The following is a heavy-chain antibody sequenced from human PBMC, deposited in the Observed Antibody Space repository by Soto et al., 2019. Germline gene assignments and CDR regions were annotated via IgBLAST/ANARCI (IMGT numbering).Heavy chain of an antibody. CDR2: INAGNGNT. V-gene: IGHV1-3*01. J-gene: IGHJ4*02. Sequence: ASVKVSCKASGYTFTSYAMHWVRQAPGQRLEWMGWINAGNGNTKYSQKFQGRVTITRDASASTAYMELSSLRSEDTAVYYCARAIRYYYDSSGPYYFDYWGQGTLVTVSS. CDR1: GYTFTSYA. D-gene: IGHD3-22*01. CDR3: ARAIRYYYDSSGPYYFDY.